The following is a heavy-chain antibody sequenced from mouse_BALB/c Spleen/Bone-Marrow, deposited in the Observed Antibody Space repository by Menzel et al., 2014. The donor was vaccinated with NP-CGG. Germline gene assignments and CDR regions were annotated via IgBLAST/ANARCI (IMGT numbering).Heavy chain of an antibody. V-gene: IGHV1-9*01. CDR3: TRQGFAC. CDR1: GYTFSSYW. Sequence: VHLAESGPELMKPGASVKISCKATGYTFSSYWIEWVKQRPGHGLEWIGEILPGSGNTHYNEKFKGKATFTADTSSNTAYMQLSSLTSEDSAVYYCTRQGFACWGQGTLVTVSA. CDR2: ILPGSGNT. J-gene: IGHJ3*01.